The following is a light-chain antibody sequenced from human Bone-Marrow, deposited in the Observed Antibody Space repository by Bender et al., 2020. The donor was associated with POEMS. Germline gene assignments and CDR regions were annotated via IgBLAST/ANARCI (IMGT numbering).Light chain of an antibody. CDR3: FSYAGSSTWM. CDR2: SSH. Sequence: QSVLTQPPSASGTPGQRVTISCSGGSSNIGAHAVNWYQHLPGTAPKLLIYSSHRRPSEVPDRFSGSRSGTSASLAISGLQSEDEADYYCFSYAGSSTWMFGGGTKLTVL. J-gene: IGLJ3*02. V-gene: IGLV1-44*01. CDR1: SSNIGAHA.